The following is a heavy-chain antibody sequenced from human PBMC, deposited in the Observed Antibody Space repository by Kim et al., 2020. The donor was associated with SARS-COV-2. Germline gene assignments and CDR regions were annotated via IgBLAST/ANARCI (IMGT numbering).Heavy chain of an antibody. CDR1: GYTFTSYA. V-gene: IGHV1-3*01. J-gene: IGHJ3*02. D-gene: IGHD3-9*01. Sequence: ASVKVSCKASGYTFTSYAMHWVRQAPGQRLEWMGWINAGNGNTKYSQKFQGRVTITRDTSASTAYMELSSLRSEDTAVYYCARGGGTYYDILTGTSGAFDIWGQGTMGTLSS. CDR3: ARGGGTYYDILTGTSGAFDI. CDR2: INAGNGNT.